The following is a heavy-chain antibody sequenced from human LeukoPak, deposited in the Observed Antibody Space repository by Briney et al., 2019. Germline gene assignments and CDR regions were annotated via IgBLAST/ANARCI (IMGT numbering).Heavy chain of an antibody. CDR2: INHSGST. Sequence: SETLSLTCAVYGGSFSDYYWSWIRQPPGKGLEWIGEINHSGSTNYNPSLKSRVTISVDTSKNQFSLKLSSVTAADTAVYYCARAYDFWSGYPPHYFDYWGQGTLVTVSS. V-gene: IGHV4-34*01. D-gene: IGHD3-3*01. CDR1: GGSFSDYY. CDR3: ARAYDFWSGYPPHYFDY. J-gene: IGHJ4*02.